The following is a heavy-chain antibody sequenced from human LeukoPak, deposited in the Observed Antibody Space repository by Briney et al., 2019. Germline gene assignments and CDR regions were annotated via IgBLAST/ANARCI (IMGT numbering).Heavy chain of an antibody. V-gene: IGHV3-23*01. CDR3: ARGRGLPVRPPNEGFLDY. CDR2: ISGSGVNT. CDR1: GFTFSSYS. Sequence: GGSLRLSCAASGFTFSSYSMNWVRQAPGKGLEWVSGISGSGVNTYYANSVKGRFTISRDKFMNTLYLQMNSLRAEDTAVYYCARGRGLPVRPPNEGFLDYWGRGTLVTVSS. D-gene: IGHD6-6*01. J-gene: IGHJ4*02.